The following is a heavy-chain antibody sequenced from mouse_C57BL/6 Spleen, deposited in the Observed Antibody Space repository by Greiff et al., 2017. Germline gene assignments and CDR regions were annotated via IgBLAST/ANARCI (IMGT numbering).Heavy chain of an antibody. Sequence: QVQLQQSGAELVRPGASVKLSCKASGYTFTDYYINWVKQRPGQGLEWIARIYPGSGNTYYNEKFKGKATLTAEKSSSTAYMQLSSLTSEDSAVYFCARELTGHFDYWGQGTTLTVSS. CDR2: IYPGSGNT. V-gene: IGHV1-76*01. J-gene: IGHJ2*01. D-gene: IGHD4-1*01. CDR1: GYTFTDYY. CDR3: ARELTGHFDY.